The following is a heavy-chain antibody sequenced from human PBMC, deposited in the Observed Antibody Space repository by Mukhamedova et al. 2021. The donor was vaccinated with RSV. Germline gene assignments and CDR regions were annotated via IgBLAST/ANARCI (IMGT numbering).Heavy chain of an antibody. J-gene: IGHJ4*02. CDR3: TRHSGYCSGGTCQSGSDY. V-gene: IGHV5-10-1*01. Sequence: EGLEWMGRIDPSDSYSNYSPSFRGHVTMSVDRSISTAYLQWNSLQASDTAMYYCTRHSGYCSGGTCQSGSDYLGQGTLVTVSS. CDR2: IDPSDSYS. D-gene: IGHD2-15*01.